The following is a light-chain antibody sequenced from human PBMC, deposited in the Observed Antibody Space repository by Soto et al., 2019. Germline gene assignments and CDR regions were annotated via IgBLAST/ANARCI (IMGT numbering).Light chain of an antibody. CDR2: EVS. J-gene: IGLJ1*01. CDR3: SSYAGSNNLGV. V-gene: IGLV2-8*01. CDR1: SSDVGGYNY. Sequence: QSALTQPPSASGSPGQSVTISCTGTSSDVGGYNYVSWYQQHPGKAPKLMIYEVSKRPSGVPDRFSGSKSGNTASLTVSGLQAEDEADYYCSSYAGSNNLGVFGTGTNLTVL.